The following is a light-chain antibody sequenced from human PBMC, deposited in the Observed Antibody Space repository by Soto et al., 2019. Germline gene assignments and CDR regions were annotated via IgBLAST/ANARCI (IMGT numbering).Light chain of an antibody. J-gene: IGLJ3*02. Sequence: QSALTQPHSVSGSPGQSVTISCTGTSSDVGAYNYVSWYQQHPGKAPKFMIYAVTRRPSGVPDRFSGSKSGNTASLTISGLQAEDEADYYRCSYAGRYTWVFGGGTKVTVL. CDR3: CSYAGRYTWV. V-gene: IGLV2-11*01. CDR1: SSDVGAYNY. CDR2: AVT.